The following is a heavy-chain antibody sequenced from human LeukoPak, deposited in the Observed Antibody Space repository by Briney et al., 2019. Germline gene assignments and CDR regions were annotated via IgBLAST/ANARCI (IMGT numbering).Heavy chain of an antibody. CDR2: IYHNGIT. V-gene: IGHV4-30-2*01. CDR3: ARANSRNDAFDI. J-gene: IGHJ3*02. Sequence: SETLSLTCTVSRGSISSGAFYWSWIRQPPGKGLEWIGYIYHNGITSYNSSLKSRVTVSVNTSKNQFSLKLNSVTAADTAVYYCARANSRNDAFDIWGQGTMVTVSS. D-gene: IGHD4-23*01. CDR1: RGSISSGAFY.